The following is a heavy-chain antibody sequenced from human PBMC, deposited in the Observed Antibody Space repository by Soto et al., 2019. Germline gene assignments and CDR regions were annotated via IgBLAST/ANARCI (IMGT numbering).Heavy chain of an antibody. CDR2: IFPSDSDT. V-gene: IGHV5-51*01. Sequence: GESLKISCKASGYSFSTSWIGWVRQMPGKGLEWMGIIFPSDSDTRYSPSFQGQVTISVDKSISTAYLQWSSLKASDTAMYYCARRPGSWFDPWGQGTLVTVSS. J-gene: IGHJ5*02. CDR3: ARRPGSWFDP. CDR1: GYSFSTSW. D-gene: IGHD3-10*01.